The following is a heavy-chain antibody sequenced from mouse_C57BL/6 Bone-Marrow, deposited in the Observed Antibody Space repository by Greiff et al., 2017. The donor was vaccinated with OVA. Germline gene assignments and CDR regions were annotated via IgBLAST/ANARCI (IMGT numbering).Heavy chain of an antibody. Sequence: QVQLQQSGAELVKPGASVKLSCKASGYTFTSYWMHWVKQRPGQGLEWIGMIHPNSGSTNYNEKFKSKATLTVDKSSSTAYMQLSSLTSEDSAVYYCAREGRGYYYGSSGFAYWGQGTLVTVSA. D-gene: IGHD1-1*01. V-gene: IGHV1-64*01. CDR2: IHPNSGST. CDR1: GYTFTSYW. J-gene: IGHJ3*01. CDR3: AREGRGYYYGSSGFAY.